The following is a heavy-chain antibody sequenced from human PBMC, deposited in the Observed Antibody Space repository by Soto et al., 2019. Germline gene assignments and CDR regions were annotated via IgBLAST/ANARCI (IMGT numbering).Heavy chain of an antibody. CDR3: ASPRAVTSAWDN. D-gene: IGHD4-17*01. V-gene: IGHV3-7*01. J-gene: IGHJ4*02. CDR2: IDRDGSEK. Sequence: EVQLVESGGGLVQPGGSLRLSCAASGFTFSTYWMSWVRQAPGKGLEWVANIDRDGSEKRYVDSVEGRFTMSRDNAKDSLYLQMDSLRAEDTAVYYCASPRAVTSAWDNWGQGTLVTVSS. CDR1: GFTFSTYW.